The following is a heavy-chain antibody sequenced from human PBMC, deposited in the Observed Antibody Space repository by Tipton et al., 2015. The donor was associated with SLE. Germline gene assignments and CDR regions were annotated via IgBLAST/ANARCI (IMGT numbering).Heavy chain of an antibody. J-gene: IGHJ5*02. Sequence: LRLSCNVFGGSISSYYWSWIRQSPGKGLEWIAYISYRGNTDYNPSLKSRVTISVDTSKNQFSPKLSSVTAADTAVYYCARGYGDYSNWFDPWGQGTLVTVSS. V-gene: IGHV4-59*01. D-gene: IGHD4-17*01. CDR1: GGSISSYY. CDR2: ISYRGNT. CDR3: ARGYGDYSNWFDP.